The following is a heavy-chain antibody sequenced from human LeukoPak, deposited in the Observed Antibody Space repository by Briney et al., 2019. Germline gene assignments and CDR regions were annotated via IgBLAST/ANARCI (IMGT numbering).Heavy chain of an antibody. Sequence: ASVKVSCKASGYTFTSYDINWVRQATGQGLEWMGWMNPNSGNTGYAQKFQGRVTITRNTSISTAYMELSSLRSEDTAVYYCARGLRNRAYYYYYMDVRGKGTTVTVSS. J-gene: IGHJ6*03. CDR3: ARGLRNRAYYYYYMDV. CDR2: MNPNSGNT. V-gene: IGHV1-8*03. D-gene: IGHD5/OR15-5a*01. CDR1: GYTFTSYD.